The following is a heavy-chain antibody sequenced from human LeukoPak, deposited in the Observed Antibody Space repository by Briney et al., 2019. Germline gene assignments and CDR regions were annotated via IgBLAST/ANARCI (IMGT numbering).Heavy chain of an antibody. CDR3: AKEPSWSLLRGSWDY. CDR2: ISGSGGST. CDR1: GFTFSSYA. J-gene: IGHJ4*02. V-gene: IGHV3-23*01. Sequence: GGSLRLSCAASGFTFSSYAMTWVRQAPGKGLEWVSAISGSGGSTYYADSVKGRFTISRDNSKNTLYPQMNSLRAEDTAVYYCAKEPSWSLLRGSWDYWGQGTLVTVSS. D-gene: IGHD3-22*01.